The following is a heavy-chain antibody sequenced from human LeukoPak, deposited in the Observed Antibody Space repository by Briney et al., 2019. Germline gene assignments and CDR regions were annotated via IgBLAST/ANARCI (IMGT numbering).Heavy chain of an antibody. CDR3: ARESFSGDSSGYYGY. CDR2: ISSRISYT. CDR1: GFTFSDYY. J-gene: IGHJ4*02. Sequence: GGSLRLSFAASGFTFSDYYMSWIRQAPGKGREWVSYISSRISYTNSADSVKGRFTISRANAKKSLYVQMDSLRDEDTAVYHCARESFSGDSSGYYGYWGQGTLVTVSS. V-gene: IGHV3-11*06. D-gene: IGHD3-22*01.